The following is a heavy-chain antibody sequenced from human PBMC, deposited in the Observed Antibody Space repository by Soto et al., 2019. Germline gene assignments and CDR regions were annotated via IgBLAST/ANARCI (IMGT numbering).Heavy chain of an antibody. CDR1: GRSFSGYY. Sequence: QVQLQQWGAGLLKPSETLSLTCAVYGRSFSGYYWSWIRQPPGKGLEWLGEINHSGSTNYNPSLKSRVTISVDTSISVDTSKNQFSLKLSSVTAADTAVYYCARYYGGKVLDYWGQGTLVTVSS. D-gene: IGHD4-17*01. V-gene: IGHV4-34*01. CDR3: ARYYGGKVLDY. J-gene: IGHJ4*02. CDR2: INHSGST.